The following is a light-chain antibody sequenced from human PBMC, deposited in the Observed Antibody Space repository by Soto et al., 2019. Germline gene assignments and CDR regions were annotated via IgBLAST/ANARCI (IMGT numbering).Light chain of an antibody. CDR2: GAS. CDR1: QSVSSN. V-gene: IGKV3-15*01. J-gene: IGKJ4*01. Sequence: EIVMTQSPATLSVSPGERATLSCRASQSVSSNLAWYQQKPGQAPRLLIYGASTRATGIPARFSGSGSGTEVTLTLSSLQSEDFAVYYCQQYNTWPPLTFGGGTKVEIK. CDR3: QQYNTWPPLT.